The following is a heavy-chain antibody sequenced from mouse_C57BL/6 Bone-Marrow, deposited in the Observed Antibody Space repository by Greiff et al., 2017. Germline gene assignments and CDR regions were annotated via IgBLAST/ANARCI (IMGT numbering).Heavy chain of an antibody. CDR1: GFSFNTYA. Sequence: EVMLVESGGGLVQPKGSLKLSCAASGFSFNTYAMNWVRQAPGKGLEWVARIRSKSNNYATYYADSVKDRFTISRDDSESMLYLQMNNLKTEDTAMYYCVRGGPYDRYFDVWGTGTTVTVSS. J-gene: IGHJ1*03. V-gene: IGHV10-1*01. D-gene: IGHD2-12*01. CDR2: IRSKSNNYAT. CDR3: VRGGPYDRYFDV.